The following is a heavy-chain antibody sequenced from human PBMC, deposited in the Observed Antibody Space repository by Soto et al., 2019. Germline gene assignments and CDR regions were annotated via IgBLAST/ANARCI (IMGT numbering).Heavy chain of an antibody. CDR3: ATNYGSGSAPFDY. CDR1: GDTFSFYT. Sequence: QVQLVQSGAELKKPGSSVKVSCTVSGDTFSFYTMNWVRQAPGQGPEWMGRIIPMVRMANYAQKFQGRVTXXXDXXTSTSYMELSSLRSEDTAVYYCATNYGSGSAPFDYWGQGTLVTVSS. CDR2: IIPMVRMA. V-gene: IGHV1-69*02. J-gene: IGHJ4*02. D-gene: IGHD3-10*01.